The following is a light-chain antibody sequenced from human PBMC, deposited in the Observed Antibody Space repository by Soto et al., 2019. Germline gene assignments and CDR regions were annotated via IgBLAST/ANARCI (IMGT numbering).Light chain of an antibody. CDR1: QSVRSSY. V-gene: IGKV3-20*01. J-gene: IGKJ1*01. Sequence: EIVLTQSPGTLSLSPGERATLSCRASQSVRSSYLAWYQQRPGQAPRLLIYGASTRATGIPDRFSGSGSGTDFTLTITRLEPEDFAVYYCQHYGYSLWTFGQGTKVDIK. CDR3: QHYGYSLWT. CDR2: GAS.